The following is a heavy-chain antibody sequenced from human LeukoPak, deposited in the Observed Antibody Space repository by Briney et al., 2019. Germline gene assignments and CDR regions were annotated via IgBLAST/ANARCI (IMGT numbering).Heavy chain of an antibody. CDR1: GLTVSRTH. CDR3: ARAQGSSAYYCDH. D-gene: IGHD3-16*01. V-gene: IGHV3-66*02. Sequence: GGSLRLSCEVSGLTVSRTHMSWVCQAPGKGLEWVSVIYSGGYTYYADSVRGRFTISRDNSKNTVYLQMNSLKTEDTAVYYCARAQGSSAYYCDHWGQGALVTASS. CDR2: IYSGGYT. J-gene: IGHJ4*02.